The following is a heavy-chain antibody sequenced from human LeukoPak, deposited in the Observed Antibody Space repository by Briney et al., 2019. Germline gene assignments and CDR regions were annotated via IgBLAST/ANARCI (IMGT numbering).Heavy chain of an antibody. D-gene: IGHD3-10*01. CDR1: GFSFNDYY. V-gene: IGHV3-7*01. CDR3: AKYAHGSGTSFDP. Sequence: GGSLRLSCAASGFSFNDYYISWIRQAPGKGLEWVANIKKDGSEKHYVDSVKGRFTISRDNAKNSVYLQMSSLRAEDTAVYHCAKYAHGSGTSFDPWGQGTLVTVSS. J-gene: IGHJ5*02. CDR2: IKKDGSEK.